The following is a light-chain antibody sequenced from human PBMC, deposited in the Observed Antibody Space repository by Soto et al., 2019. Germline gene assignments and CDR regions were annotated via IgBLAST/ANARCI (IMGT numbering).Light chain of an antibody. Sequence: DIQITQSPSSLSASVGDRVTITCRASQSISTYLNWYQQIPGKAPKLLIYAASTLQSGVPSRFSGCGSGTDYTLTISSLQPEDFATYFCQQGYSNPPTFGQGTKLEIK. CDR3: QQGYSNPPT. CDR1: QSISTY. V-gene: IGKV1-39*01. J-gene: IGKJ2*01. CDR2: AAS.